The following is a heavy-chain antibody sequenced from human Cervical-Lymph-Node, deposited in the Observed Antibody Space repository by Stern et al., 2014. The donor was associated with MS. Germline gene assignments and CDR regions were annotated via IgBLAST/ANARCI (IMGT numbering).Heavy chain of an antibody. CDR3: ARDRMSIAAAGTNWFDP. CDR1: GGTFSSYA. Sequence: VQLVESGAEVKKPGSSVKVSCKASGGTFSSYAISWVRQAPGEGLEWMGGTIPIFRTPNYAQKFQGRVTITADESTRTAYMELSSLRSEDTAVYYCARDRMSIAAAGTNWFDPWGQGTLVTVSS. D-gene: IGHD6-13*01. V-gene: IGHV1-69*01. J-gene: IGHJ5*02. CDR2: TIPIFRTP.